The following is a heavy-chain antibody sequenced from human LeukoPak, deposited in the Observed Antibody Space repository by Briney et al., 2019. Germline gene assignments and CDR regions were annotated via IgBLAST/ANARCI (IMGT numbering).Heavy chain of an antibody. V-gene: IGHV4-4*07. CDR3: ARGGVTTAHLDY. J-gene: IGHJ4*02. Sequence: SETLSLTCTVSGGSISSYYWSWIRQPAGKGLEWIGRIYTSGSTNYNPSLKSRVAMSVDTSKNQFSLKLSSVTAADTAVYYCARGGVTTAHLDYWGQGTLVTVSS. CDR1: GGSISSYY. D-gene: IGHD4-11*01. CDR2: IYTSGST.